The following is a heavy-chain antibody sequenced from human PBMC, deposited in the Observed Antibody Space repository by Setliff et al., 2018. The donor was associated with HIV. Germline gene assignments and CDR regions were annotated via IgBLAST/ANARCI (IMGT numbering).Heavy chain of an antibody. D-gene: IGHD3-10*01. V-gene: IGHV3-21*01. Sequence: GSLRLSCAASGFNFSTHTMNWIRQAPGKGLEWVSSISSSGTYIYYIDSVKGRFTISRDNAKSSLYLQMSSLRADDTAVFYCARVLSGNSYDVSDFWGQGTLVTVSS. CDR3: ARVLSGNSYDVSDF. J-gene: IGHJ4*02. CDR2: ISSSGTYI. CDR1: GFNFSTHT.